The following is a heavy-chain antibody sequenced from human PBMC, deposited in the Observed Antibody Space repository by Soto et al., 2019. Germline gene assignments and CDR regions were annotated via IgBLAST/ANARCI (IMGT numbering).Heavy chain of an antibody. CDR2: IHYSGST. J-gene: IGHJ4*02. CDR3: ASQHYYDSRRYHLFY. Sequence: SATLSVTCTITNGPIISNIHYSSSIRQPPGKGLEWIGNIHYSGSTYYDSSLQSRVTISIDTSKNQFSLKLSSVTATDTAVYYCASQHYYDSRRYHLFYRGQRSLVPV. V-gene: IGHV4-39*01. D-gene: IGHD3-22*01. CDR1: NGPIISNIHY.